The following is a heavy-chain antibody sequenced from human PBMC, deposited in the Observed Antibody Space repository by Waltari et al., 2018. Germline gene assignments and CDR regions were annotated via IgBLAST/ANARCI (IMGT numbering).Heavy chain of an antibody. Sequence: QVQFQQWGATLLKPSETLSLTCTVYGASFNVYFWVWIRQAPGKGLEWIGEINHSGNTNYKSSLKSRATISVDTSKSQFSLSLRSVTAADTAVYYCARAPAMVRRAFDSWGQGALVTVSS. CDR3: ARAPAMVRRAFDS. CDR1: GASFNVYF. D-gene: IGHD3-10*01. J-gene: IGHJ4*02. V-gene: IGHV4-34*01. CDR2: INHSGNT.